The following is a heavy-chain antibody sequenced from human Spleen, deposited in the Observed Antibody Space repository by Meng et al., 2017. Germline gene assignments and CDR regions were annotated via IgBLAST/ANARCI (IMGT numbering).Heavy chain of an antibody. J-gene: IGHJ4*02. D-gene: IGHD6-19*01. Sequence: GESLKISCVASGFTFSDYYMIWIRQTPGKGLEWVSYISSSGSTIYYADSVKGRFTISRDNAKNSLYLQMNSLRVEDTAVYYCATRPPDSAWYGVFDYWGQGTLVTVSS. CDR1: GFTFSDYY. CDR3: ATRPPDSAWYGVFDY. CDR2: ISSSGSTI. V-gene: IGHV3-11*04.